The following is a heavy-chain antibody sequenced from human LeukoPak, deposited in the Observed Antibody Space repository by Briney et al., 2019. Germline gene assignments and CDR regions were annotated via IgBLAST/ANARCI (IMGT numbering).Heavy chain of an antibody. V-gene: IGHV4-61*01. D-gene: IGHD3-10*01. CDR1: GGSISSSSYY. CDR2: IYYSGST. CDR3: ARKRDRFGELFDAFDI. J-gene: IGHJ3*02. Sequence: SETLSLTCTVSGGSISSSSYYWSWIRQPPGKGLEWIAYIYYSGSTNYNPSLKSRVTISVDTSKNQFSLKLSSVTAADTAVYYCARKRDRFGELFDAFDIWGQGTMVTVSS.